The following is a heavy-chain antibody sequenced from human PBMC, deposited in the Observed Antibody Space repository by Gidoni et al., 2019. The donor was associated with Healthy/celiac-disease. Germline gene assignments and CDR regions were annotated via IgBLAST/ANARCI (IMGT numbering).Heavy chain of an antibody. CDR2: ISGSGGST. CDR3: ASCIAVAGGTGDDAFDI. V-gene: IGHV3-23*01. Sequence: EVQLLESGGGLVQPGGSLRLSCAASGFTFSRYAMSWVRQAPGKGLEWVSAISGSGGSTYYADSVKGRFTISRDNSKNTLYLQMNSLRAEDTAVYYCASCIAVAGGTGDDAFDIWGQGTMVTVSS. J-gene: IGHJ3*02. D-gene: IGHD6-19*01. CDR1: GFTFSRYA.